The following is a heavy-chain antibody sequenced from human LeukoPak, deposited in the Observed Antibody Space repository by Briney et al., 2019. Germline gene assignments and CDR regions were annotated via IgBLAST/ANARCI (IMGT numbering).Heavy chain of an antibody. J-gene: IGHJ4*02. D-gene: IGHD3-10*01. CDR3: AKDNSRYGSGSYRFDY. V-gene: IGHV3-30*02. Sequence: PGGSLRLSCAASGFTFSSYGMHWVRQAPGKGLEWVAFIRYDGSNKYYADAVKGRFTISKDNSKNTLYLQMNSLRAEDTAVYYCAKDNSRYGSGSYRFDYWGQGTLVTVSS. CDR2: IRYDGSNK. CDR1: GFTFSSYG.